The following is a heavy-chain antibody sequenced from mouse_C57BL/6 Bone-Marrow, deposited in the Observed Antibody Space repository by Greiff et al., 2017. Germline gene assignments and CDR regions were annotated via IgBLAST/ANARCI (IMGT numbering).Heavy chain of an antibody. CDR1: GYTFTSYW. J-gene: IGHJ4*01. CDR2: INPSSGYT. Sequence: QVQLQQSGAELAKPGASVKLSCKASGYTFTSYWMHWVKQRPGQGLEWIGYINPSSGYTKYNQKFKDKATLSADKSASTAYMQLSSRTYEDSAVYYCARYFYYGSSYDAMDYWGQGTSVTVSS. D-gene: IGHD1-1*01. V-gene: IGHV1-7*01. CDR3: ARYFYYGSSYDAMDY.